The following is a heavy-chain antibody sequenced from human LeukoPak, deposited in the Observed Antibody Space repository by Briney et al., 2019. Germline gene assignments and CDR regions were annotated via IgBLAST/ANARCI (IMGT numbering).Heavy chain of an antibody. CDR2: ISSSSSYI. CDR3: ARCASRADY. V-gene: IGHV3-21*01. J-gene: IGHJ4*02. Sequence: GGSLRLSCAASGFTFRSYNMNWVRQAPGKRPEWVSSISSSSSYIYYADSVKGRFTISRDNAKNSLYLQMNSLRAEDTALYYFARCASRADYGGQGTLVTVSS. CDR1: GFTFRSYN.